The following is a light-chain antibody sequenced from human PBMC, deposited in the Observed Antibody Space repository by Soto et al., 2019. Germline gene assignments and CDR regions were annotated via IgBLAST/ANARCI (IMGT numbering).Light chain of an antibody. CDR2: DAS. CDR3: QQYDNLPWT. V-gene: IGKV1-33*01. Sequence: DIQMTQSPSSLSASVGDRVTITCQASQDISNYLNWYQQKPGKAPKLLIYDASNLETGVPSRFSGSGSGTDFTITISSLQPEDIATYYCQQYDNLPWTVGQGTKVEIK. CDR1: QDISNY. J-gene: IGKJ1*01.